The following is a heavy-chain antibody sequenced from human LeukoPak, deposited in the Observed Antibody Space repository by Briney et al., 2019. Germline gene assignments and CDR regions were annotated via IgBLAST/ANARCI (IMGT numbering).Heavy chain of an antibody. Sequence: PSETLSLTCTVSGGSISSYYWSWIRQPPGKGLEWIGYIYYSGSTNYNPSLKSRVTISVDTSKNQFSLKLSSVTAADTAVYYCARSFSSSWYERVSYFDYWGQGNLVTVSS. CDR3: ARSFSSSWYERVSYFDY. CDR2: IYYSGST. D-gene: IGHD6-13*01. V-gene: IGHV4-59*08. CDR1: GGSISSYY. J-gene: IGHJ4*02.